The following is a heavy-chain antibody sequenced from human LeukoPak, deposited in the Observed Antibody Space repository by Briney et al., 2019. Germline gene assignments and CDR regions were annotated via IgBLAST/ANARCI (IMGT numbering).Heavy chain of an antibody. V-gene: IGHV1-8*01. CDR2: MNPNSGNT. D-gene: IGHD3-3*01. Sequence: ASVKVSCKASGYTFTSYDINWVRQATGQGLEWMGWMNPNSGNTGYAQKFQGRVTMTRNTSISTAYMELSSLRSEDTAVYYCAKTRLDRGVLRVLDRSYYYYMDVWGKGTTVTVSS. J-gene: IGHJ6*03. CDR3: AKTRLDRGVLRVLDRSYYYYMDV. CDR1: GYTFTSYD.